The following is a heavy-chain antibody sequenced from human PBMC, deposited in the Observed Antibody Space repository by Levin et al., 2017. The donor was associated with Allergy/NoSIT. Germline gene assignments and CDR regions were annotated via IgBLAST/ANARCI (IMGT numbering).Heavy chain of an antibody. CDR1: GGSVSSADCQ. CDR2: ISHSGST. Sequence: SETLSLTCTVSGGSVSSADCQWTWIRQSPGKGLEWIGSISHSGSTYYNLSLKSRISISVDASKNQFSLKLSSVTAPDTAVYYCARDYYDSRGSYFRTFDYWGQGSLVTVSS. V-gene: IGHV4-30-4*01. CDR3: ARDYYDSRGSYFRTFDY. J-gene: IGHJ4*02. D-gene: IGHD3-22*01.